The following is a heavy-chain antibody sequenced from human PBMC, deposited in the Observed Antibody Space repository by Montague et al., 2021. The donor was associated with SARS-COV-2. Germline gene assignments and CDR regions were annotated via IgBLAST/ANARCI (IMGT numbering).Heavy chain of an antibody. Sequence: SETLSLTCAVYGGSFSGYHWTWIRQSPGKGLEWIGEINTSGSTNYNPSLKSRITISGDTSKNQFSLKLTSVTAADTAVYYCARGRIDVNMIVVVVAGASFYMDVWGKGTTVTVSS. CDR1: GGSFSGYH. J-gene: IGHJ6*03. V-gene: IGHV4-34*01. CDR2: INTSGST. D-gene: IGHD3-22*01. CDR3: ARGRIDVNMIVVVVAGASFYMDV.